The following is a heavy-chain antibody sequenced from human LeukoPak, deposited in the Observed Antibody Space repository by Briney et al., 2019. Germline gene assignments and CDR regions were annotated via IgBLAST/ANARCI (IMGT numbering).Heavy chain of an antibody. CDR2: IWYDGSNK. V-gene: IGHV3-33*01. CDR1: GFTFSSYG. Sequence: GGSLRLSCAASGFTFSSYGMHWVRQAPGKGLEWVASIWYDGSNKYYADSVKGRFTISRDNSKNTLYLQMNSLRAEDTAVYYCARGTSSPTWGQGAMVTVSS. D-gene: IGHD6-13*01. CDR3: ARGTSSPT. J-gene: IGHJ3*01.